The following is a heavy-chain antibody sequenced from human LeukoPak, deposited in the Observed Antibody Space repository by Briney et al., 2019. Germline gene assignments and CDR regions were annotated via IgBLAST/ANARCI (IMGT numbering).Heavy chain of an antibody. D-gene: IGHD3-10*01. Sequence: GGSLRLSCAASGXTFXSXXXXXVXXXPGXXLXWVSYISTSSSTIYYADSVKGRFTISRDNAKNSLYLQMNSLRDEDTAVYYCAREIVGGYFDYWGQGTLVTVSS. V-gene: IGHV3-48*02. CDR1: GXTFXSXX. CDR3: AREIVGGYFDY. J-gene: IGHJ4*02. CDR2: ISTSSSTI.